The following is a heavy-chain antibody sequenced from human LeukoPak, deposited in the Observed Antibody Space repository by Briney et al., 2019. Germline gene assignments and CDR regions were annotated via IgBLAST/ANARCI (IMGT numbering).Heavy chain of an antibody. V-gene: IGHV3-30-3*02. Sequence: QSGGSLRLSCAASGFTFSSYAMHWVRQAPGKGLEWVAVISYDGSNKYYADSVKGRFTISRDNSKNTLYLQMNSLRAEDTAVYFCAKRAPTAGTSTGSYYHGMDVWGKGTTVTVSS. CDR1: GFTFSSYA. CDR2: ISYDGSNK. J-gene: IGHJ6*04. D-gene: IGHD6-13*01. CDR3: AKRAPTAGTSTGSYYHGMDV.